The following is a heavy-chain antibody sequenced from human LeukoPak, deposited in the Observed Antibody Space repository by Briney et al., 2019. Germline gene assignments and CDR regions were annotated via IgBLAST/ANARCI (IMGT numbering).Heavy chain of an antibody. CDR1: GFSVRDNY. CDR2: ISSSGSTI. V-gene: IGHV3-11*01. CDR3: AKDTSSSWENDAFDI. D-gene: IGHD6-13*01. J-gene: IGHJ3*02. Sequence: GGSLRLSCAVSGFSVRDNYLNWVRQTPGGGLEWVSYISSSGSTIYYADSVKGRFTISRDNAKKSLYLQMTSLRAEDTALYYCAKDTSSSWENDAFDIWGRGTMVSVSS.